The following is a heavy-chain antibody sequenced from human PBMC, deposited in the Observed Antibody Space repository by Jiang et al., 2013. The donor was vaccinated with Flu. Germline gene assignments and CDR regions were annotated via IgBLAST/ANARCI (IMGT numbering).Heavy chain of an antibody. V-gene: IGHV4-31*03. CDR3: ATCGGVGATKNDAFDI. CDR2: IYYSGST. Sequence: PGLVKPSQTLSLTCTVSGGSISSGGYYWSWIRQHPGKGLEWIGYIYYSGSTYYNPSLKSRVTISVDTSKNQFSLKLSSVTAADTAVYYCATCGGVGATKNDAFDIWGQGTMVTVSS. J-gene: IGHJ3*02. D-gene: IGHD1-26*01. CDR1: GGSISSGGYY.